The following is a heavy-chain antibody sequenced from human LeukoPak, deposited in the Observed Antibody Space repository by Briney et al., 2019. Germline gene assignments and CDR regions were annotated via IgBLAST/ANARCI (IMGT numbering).Heavy chain of an antibody. D-gene: IGHD4-23*01. CDR2: ISGSGGSI. Sequence: GGPLRLSCAASGFTFSSYAMSWVRQAPGKGMEWVSVISGSGGSISYADSVKGRFTISRDNSKNTLYLQMNSLRAEDTALYYCAKDRLSTPTAPRFDPWGQGTQVTVYS. CDR3: AKDRLSTPTAPRFDP. V-gene: IGHV3-23*01. J-gene: IGHJ5*02. CDR1: GFTFSSYA.